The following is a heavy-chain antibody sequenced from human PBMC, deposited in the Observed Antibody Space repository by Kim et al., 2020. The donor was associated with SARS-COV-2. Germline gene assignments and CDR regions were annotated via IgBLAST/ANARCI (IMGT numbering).Heavy chain of an antibody. CDR3: ARQRYSSSWGSYWYFDL. CDR2: IDPSDSYT. D-gene: IGHD6-13*01. J-gene: IGHJ2*01. V-gene: IGHV5-10-1*01. Sequence: GESLKISCKGSGYSFTSYWISWVRQMPGKGLEWMGRIDPSDSYTNYSPSFQGHVTISADKSISTAYLQWSSLKASDTAMYYCARQRYSSSWGSYWYFDLWGRGTLVTVSS. CDR1: GYSFTSYW.